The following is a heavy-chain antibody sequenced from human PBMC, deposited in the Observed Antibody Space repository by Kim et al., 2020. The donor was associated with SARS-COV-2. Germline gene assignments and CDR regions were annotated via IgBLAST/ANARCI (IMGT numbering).Heavy chain of an antibody. CDR3: AAEEGYSSEDPP. D-gene: IGHD6-19*01. Sequence: YSTPSLKSRVTISVDTSKNQFSLKLSSVTAADTAVYYCAAEEGYSSEDPPWGQGTLVTVSS. J-gene: IGHJ5*02. V-gene: IGHV4-39*01.